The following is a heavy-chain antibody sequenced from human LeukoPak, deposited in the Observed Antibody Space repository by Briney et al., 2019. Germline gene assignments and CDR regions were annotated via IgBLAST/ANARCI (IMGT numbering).Heavy chain of an antibody. CDR2: INPNSGGT. J-gene: IGHJ4*02. CDR3: ARGGCSGGSCYLYYFDY. CDR1: GYTFTGYY. Sequence: ASVKVSCKASGYTFTGYYMHWVRQAPGQGLEWMGRINPNSGGTNYAQKFKGRVTMTRDTSISTAYMELSRLRSDDTAVYYCARGGCSGGSCYLYYFDYWGQGTLVTVSS. D-gene: IGHD2-15*01. V-gene: IGHV1-2*06.